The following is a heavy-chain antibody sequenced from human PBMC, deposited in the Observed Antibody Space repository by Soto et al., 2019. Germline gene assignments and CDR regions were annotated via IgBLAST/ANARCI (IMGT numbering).Heavy chain of an antibody. J-gene: IGHJ4*02. CDR2: IYNSGS. CDR3: ARSYDSSGYYYGGLME. V-gene: IGHV4-59*08. CDR1: GASISGHF. Sequence: SETLSVTCTVSGASISGHFWSWSRQPPWKGLEWIAYIYNSGSSYNPSLKSRVTISVDTSKNQLSLKLSSVIAADSAVYYCARSYDSSGYYYGGLMEWGQGTLVTVSS. D-gene: IGHD3-22*01.